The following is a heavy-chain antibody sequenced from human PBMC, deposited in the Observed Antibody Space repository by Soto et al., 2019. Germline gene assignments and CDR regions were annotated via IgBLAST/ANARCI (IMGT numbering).Heavy chain of an antibody. CDR2: ISSSSSYI. V-gene: IGHV3-21*01. Sequence: PGGSLRLSCAASGFTFSSYSMNWVRQAPGKGLEWVSSISSSSSYIYYADSVKGRFTISRDNAKNSLYLQMNSLRAEDTAVYYCARELEYSGSYDYYYGMGVWGQGTTVTVSS. J-gene: IGHJ6*02. CDR3: ARELEYSGSYDYYYGMGV. CDR1: GFTFSSYS. D-gene: IGHD1-26*01.